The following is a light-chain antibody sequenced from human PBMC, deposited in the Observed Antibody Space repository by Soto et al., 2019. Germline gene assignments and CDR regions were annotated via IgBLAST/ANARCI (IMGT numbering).Light chain of an antibody. CDR1: QSVSRY. CDR2: DAS. V-gene: IGKV3-11*01. J-gene: IGKJ1*01. Sequence: EIVLTQSPATLSLSPGERATLSCRASQSVSRYLAWYQQKPGQAPRLLIYDASNRATGIPARFSGNGSGTDFTLSVSGLEPEDFAVYYCQQYSSSPETFGQGTKVDIK. CDR3: QQYSSSPET.